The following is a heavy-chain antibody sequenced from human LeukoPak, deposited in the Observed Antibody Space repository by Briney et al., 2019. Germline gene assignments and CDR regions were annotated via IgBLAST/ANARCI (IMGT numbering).Heavy chain of an antibody. Sequence: PGGSLRLSCAASGLTFSNLAMSWVRQAPGKGLEWLSLISASGGSTYYAESVKGRFTISRDNSKNTLYLQMNSLRAEDTALYYCARDLYSSGGDYWGQGTLVTVSS. J-gene: IGHJ4*02. CDR2: ISASGGST. CDR1: GLTFSNLA. V-gene: IGHV3-23*01. CDR3: ARDLYSSGGDY. D-gene: IGHD6-19*01.